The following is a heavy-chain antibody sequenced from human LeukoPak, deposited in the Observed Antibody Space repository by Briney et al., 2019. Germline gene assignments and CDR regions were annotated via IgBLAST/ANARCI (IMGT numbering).Heavy chain of an antibody. D-gene: IGHD3-3*01. CDR2: ISYDGSNK. V-gene: IGHV3-30*03. CDR1: GFTFSSYG. J-gene: IGHJ4*02. Sequence: GGSLRLSCAASGFTFSSYGMHWVRQAPGKGLEGVAVISYDGSNKYYADSVKGRFTISRDNAKNSLYLQTNSLRAEDTAVYYCARIGVIKYYDFWSGYPYYFDYWGQGTLVTVSS. CDR3: ARIGVIKYYDFWSGYPYYFDY.